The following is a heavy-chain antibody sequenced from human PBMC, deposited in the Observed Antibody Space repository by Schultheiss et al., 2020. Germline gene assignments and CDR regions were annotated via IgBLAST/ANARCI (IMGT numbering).Heavy chain of an antibody. CDR2: IYYSGST. D-gene: IGHD3-9*01. CDR1: GGSISSGGYY. Sequence: SETLSLTCTVSGGSISSGGYYWCWIRQPPGKGLEWIGYIYYSGSTYYNPSLKSRVTISVDTSKNQFSLKLSSVTAADTAVYYCARGEYFDSLAANWFDPWGQGTLVTVSS. J-gene: IGHJ5*02. CDR3: ARGEYFDSLAANWFDP. V-gene: IGHV4-30-4*01.